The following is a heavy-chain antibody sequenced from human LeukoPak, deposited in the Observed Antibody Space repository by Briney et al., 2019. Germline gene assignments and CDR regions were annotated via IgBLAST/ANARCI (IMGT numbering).Heavy chain of an antibody. V-gene: IGHV1-18*01. CDR1: GYILTSYG. D-gene: IGHD3-16*02. J-gene: IGHJ4*02. Sequence: ASVKVSCKASGYILTSYGISWVRQAPGQGLEWMGWISVYNDNKNYAQKFQGRVTMTTDPSTSTAHMELRSLRSDDTAVYYCARDNDYVWGSYRYPGYWGQGTLVTVPS. CDR2: ISVYNDNK. CDR3: ARDNDYVWGSYRYPGY.